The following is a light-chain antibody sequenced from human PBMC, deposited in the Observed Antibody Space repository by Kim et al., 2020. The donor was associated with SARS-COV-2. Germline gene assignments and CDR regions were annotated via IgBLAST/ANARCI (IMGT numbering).Light chain of an antibody. J-gene: IGKJ5*01. V-gene: IGKV3-20*01. CDR2: GAS. CDR3: QQYTTSPIT. CDR1: ETIDNNY. Sequence: EIVLTQSPGTMSLSQGESATFSCRASETIDNNYLAWYQQKPGQAPRLLIYGASSRATGIPDRFRGSGSGTDFTLTISRLEPEDFAVFYCQQYTTSPITFGQGTRLEIK.